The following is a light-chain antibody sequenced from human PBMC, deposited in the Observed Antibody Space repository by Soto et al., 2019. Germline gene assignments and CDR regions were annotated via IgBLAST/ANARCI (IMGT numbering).Light chain of an antibody. CDR3: SSYTSSSTVV. CDR2: DVS. CDR1: NSDVGAYNY. Sequence: QSALTQPASVSGSPGQSITISCTGTNSDVGAYNYVSWYQHHPGEAPKIIIYDVSDRPSGVSNRFSGSKSGNTASLTISGLQAEDEADYYCSSYTSSSTVVFGGGTKLTVL. J-gene: IGLJ2*01. V-gene: IGLV2-14*01.